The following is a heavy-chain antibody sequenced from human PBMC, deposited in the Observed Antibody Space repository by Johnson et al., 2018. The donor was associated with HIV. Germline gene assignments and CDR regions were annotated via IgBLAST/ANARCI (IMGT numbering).Heavy chain of an antibody. CDR1: GFTFSSYG. J-gene: IGHJ3*01. D-gene: IGHD1-26*01. CDR3: AKDLFTEREDDVFDV. V-gene: IGHV3-33*06. Sequence: QVQLVESGGGVVQPGRSLRLSCTASGFTFSSYGLHWVRQAPGKGLEWVAVIWYDGSNQYYADSVQGRFTISRDNSKNTLYLQMNSLRAEDTAVYYCAKDLFTEREDDVFDVWGQGTMVTVSS. CDR2: IWYDGSNQ.